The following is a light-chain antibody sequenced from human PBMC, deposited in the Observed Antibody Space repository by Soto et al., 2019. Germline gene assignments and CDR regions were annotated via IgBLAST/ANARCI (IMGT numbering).Light chain of an antibody. J-gene: IGKJ4*01. CDR1: QGSSSW. CDR3: QQASSFPLT. Sequence: DIQMTQSPSSVSASVGDRVTITCRASQGSSSWLGWYQQKPGQAPKLLIFAASSLQSGVPPRFSGSESGTEFTLTISSLQPEDVATYYCQQASSFPLTFGGGTKVEIK. CDR2: AAS. V-gene: IGKV1-12*01.